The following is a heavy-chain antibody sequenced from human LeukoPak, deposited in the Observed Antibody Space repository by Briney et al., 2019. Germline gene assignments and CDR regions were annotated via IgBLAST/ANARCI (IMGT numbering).Heavy chain of an antibody. CDR2: ISGSGGST. Sequence: GGTLRLSCAASGFTFSSYGMSWVRQAPGKGLEWVSAISGSGGSTYYADSVKGRFTISRDNSKNTLYLQMNSLRAEDTAVYYRAKEVAGTSSNFDYWGQGTLVTVSS. V-gene: IGHV3-23*01. CDR1: GFTFSSYG. CDR3: AKEVAGTSSNFDY. D-gene: IGHD6-19*01. J-gene: IGHJ4*02.